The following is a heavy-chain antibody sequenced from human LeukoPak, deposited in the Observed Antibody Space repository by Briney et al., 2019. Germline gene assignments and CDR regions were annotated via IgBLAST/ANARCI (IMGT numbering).Heavy chain of an antibody. CDR1: GGSISSYY. Sequence: SETLSLTCTVSGGSISSYYWSWIRQPPGRGLEWIGYIYYSGTTNYNPSLKSRVTISVDTSKNQFSLKLSSVTAADTAVYYCASGYSYGHFDYWGQGTLVTVSS. CDR3: ASGYSYGHFDY. D-gene: IGHD5-18*01. J-gene: IGHJ4*02. CDR2: IYYSGTT. V-gene: IGHV4-59*01.